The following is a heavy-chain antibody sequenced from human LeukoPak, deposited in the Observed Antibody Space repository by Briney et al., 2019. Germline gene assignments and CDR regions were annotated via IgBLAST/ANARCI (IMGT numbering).Heavy chain of an antibody. CDR3: AHRPMLPAAASPDAFDF. CDR2: LDWDDDK. J-gene: IGHJ3*01. V-gene: IGHV2-70*12. Sequence: SGPTLVNPTQTLTLTCTFSGFSLSTRGVGVGWIRQPPGKALEWLARLDWDDDKYYSTSLKTRLTISKDTSKNQVVLTMTNMDPVDTATYYCAHRPMLPAAASPDAFDFWGQGTMVTVSS. CDR1: GFSLSTRGVG. D-gene: IGHD2-2*01.